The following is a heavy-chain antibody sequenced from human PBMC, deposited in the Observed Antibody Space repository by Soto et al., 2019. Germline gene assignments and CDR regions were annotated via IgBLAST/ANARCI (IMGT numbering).Heavy chain of an antibody. D-gene: IGHD3-3*01. V-gene: IGHV1-18*01. J-gene: IGHJ6*02. CDR2: ISAYNGNT. CDR3: AREYDFWSGYSPRGYYYYGMDV. CDR1: GYTFTSYG. Sequence: ASVKVSCKASGYTFTSYGISWVLRAPGQGLEWMGWISAYNGNTNYAQKLQGRVTMTTDTSTSTAYMELRSLRSDDTAVYYCAREYDFWSGYSPRGYYYYGMDVWGQGTTVTVSS.